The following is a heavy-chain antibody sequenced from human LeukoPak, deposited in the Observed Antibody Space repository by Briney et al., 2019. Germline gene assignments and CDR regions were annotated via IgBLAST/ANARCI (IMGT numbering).Heavy chain of an antibody. J-gene: IGHJ4*02. Sequence: GGSLRLSCAASGFTFVTYAMSWVRQAPGKGLEWVATIGNSGSDTYYTDSVKGRFTISRDNSKNTLYLQMNGLTAEDTAVYYCAQRYYYLNYWGQGTLVTVSS. D-gene: IGHD2-15*01. CDR3: AQRYYYLNY. CDR1: GFTFVTYA. CDR2: IGNSGSDT. V-gene: IGHV3-23*05.